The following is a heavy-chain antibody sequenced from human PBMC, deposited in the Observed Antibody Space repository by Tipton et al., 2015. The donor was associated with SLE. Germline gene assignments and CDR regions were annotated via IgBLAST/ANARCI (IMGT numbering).Heavy chain of an antibody. CDR2: IYYSGST. Sequence: LRLSCTVSGGSISSSSYYWGWIRQPPGKGLEWIGSIYYSGSTYYNPSLKSRVSISVDTSKNQFSLKLSSVTAADTAVYYCARHHSSSWLDAFDIWGQGTMVTVSS. CDR1: GGSISSSSYY. CDR3: ARHHSSSWLDAFDI. V-gene: IGHV4-39*01. J-gene: IGHJ3*02. D-gene: IGHD6-13*01.